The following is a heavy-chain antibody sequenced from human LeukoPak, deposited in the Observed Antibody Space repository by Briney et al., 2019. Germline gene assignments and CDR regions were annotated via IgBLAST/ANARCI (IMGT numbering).Heavy chain of an antibody. CDR3: ARMYYDILTGYPPRDAFDI. Sequence: ASVKVSCKASGYTFTGYYMHWVRHAPGQGLVWMGWINPNSGGTNYAQKFQGRVTMTRDTSISTAYMELSRLRSDDTAVYYCARMYYDILTGYPPRDAFDIWGQGTMVTVSS. CDR1: GYTFTGYY. V-gene: IGHV1-2*02. CDR2: INPNSGGT. J-gene: IGHJ3*02. D-gene: IGHD3-9*01.